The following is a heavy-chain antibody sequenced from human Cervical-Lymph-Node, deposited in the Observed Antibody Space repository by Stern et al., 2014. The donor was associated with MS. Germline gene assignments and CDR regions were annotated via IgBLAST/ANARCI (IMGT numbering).Heavy chain of an antibody. CDR2: FSGTTTTT. J-gene: IGHJ4*02. D-gene: IGHD1-1*01. V-gene: IGHV3-11*01. CDR3: VRGAGAFDS. Sequence: VQLVESGGGLVKPGGSLRLSCTASEFVFSDYYMNWVRQAPGQGLERISYFSGTTTTTYYAASVKGRFTISRDNAKNSLYLQMSSLRVEDTAIYYCVRGAGAFDSWGQGTLVAVSP. CDR1: EFVFSDYY.